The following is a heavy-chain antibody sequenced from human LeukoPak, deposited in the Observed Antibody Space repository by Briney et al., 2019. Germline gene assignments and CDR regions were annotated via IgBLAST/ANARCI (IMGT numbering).Heavy chain of an antibody. CDR3: ARDSPTADIVVVPAAILID. V-gene: IGHV4-38-2*02. Sequence: PSETLSLTXTVSGYSIGSGYYWGWIRQPPGKGLEWIGSIYHSGSTYYNPSLKSRVTISVDTSKNQFSLKLSSVTAADTAVYYCARDSPTADIVVVPAAILIDWGQGTLVTVSS. J-gene: IGHJ4*02. CDR2: IYHSGST. D-gene: IGHD2-2*02. CDR1: GYSIGSGYY.